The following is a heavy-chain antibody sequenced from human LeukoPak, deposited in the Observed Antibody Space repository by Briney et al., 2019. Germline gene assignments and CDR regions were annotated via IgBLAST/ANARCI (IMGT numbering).Heavy chain of an antibody. J-gene: IGHJ3*02. CDR3: ARALHRYDAFDI. V-gene: IGHV1-69*05. CDR2: IIPIFGTA. CDR1: GGTFSSYA. Sequence: ASVKVSCKASGGTFSSYAICWVRQAPGQGLEWMGGIIPIFGTASYAQKFQGRVTITTDESTSTAYMELSSLRSEDTAVYYCARALHRYDAFDIWGQGTMVTVSS.